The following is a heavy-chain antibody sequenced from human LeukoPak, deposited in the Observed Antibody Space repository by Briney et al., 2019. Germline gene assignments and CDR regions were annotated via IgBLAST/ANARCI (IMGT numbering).Heavy chain of an antibody. Sequence: GGSLRLSCAASGFTASGNYMSWVRQAPGKGLEWVSVIYSGGSTYFADSVKGRFTISRDNSKNTLYLQMNSLRAEDTAVYYCSRVDSSGWFYFDSWGQGTLVTVSS. D-gene: IGHD6-19*01. V-gene: IGHV3-53*01. CDR1: GFTASGNY. CDR2: IYSGGST. CDR3: SRVDSSGWFYFDS. J-gene: IGHJ4*02.